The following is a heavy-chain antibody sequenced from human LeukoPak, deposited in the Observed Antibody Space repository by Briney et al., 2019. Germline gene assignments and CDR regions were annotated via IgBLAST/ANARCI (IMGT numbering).Heavy chain of an antibody. CDR2: IYYSGST. Sequence: SETLSLTCTVSGGSISSYYWSWIRQPPGKGLEWIGYIYYSGSTNYNPSLKSRVTISVDTSKNQFSLKLSSVTAADTAVYYCARGTDYGGNPGEFDYWGQGTLVTVSS. J-gene: IGHJ4*02. V-gene: IGHV4-59*01. D-gene: IGHD4-23*01. CDR3: ARGTDYGGNPGEFDY. CDR1: GGSISSYY.